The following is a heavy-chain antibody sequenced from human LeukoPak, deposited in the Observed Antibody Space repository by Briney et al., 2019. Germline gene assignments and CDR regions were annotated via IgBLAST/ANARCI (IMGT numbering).Heavy chain of an antibody. CDR2: IYTSGST. CDR3: ARGDGYKDFDY. D-gene: IGHD5-24*01. V-gene: IGHV4-61*02. Sequence: SETLSLTCTVSGGSISSGSYYWSWIRQPAGKGLVWIGRIYTSGSTNYNPSLKSRVTISVDTSKNQFSLKLSSVTAADTAVYYCARGDGYKDFDYWGQGTLVTVSS. CDR1: GGSISSGSYY. J-gene: IGHJ4*02.